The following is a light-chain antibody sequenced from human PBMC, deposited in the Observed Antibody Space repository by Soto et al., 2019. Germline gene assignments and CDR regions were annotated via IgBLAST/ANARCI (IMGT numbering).Light chain of an antibody. V-gene: IGKV4-1*01. CDR2: WAS. J-gene: IGKJ1*01. CDR1: QSVGTW. CDR3: QQYYGTPRT. Sequence: DIQMTQFPSTLSASVGDRVTITCRASQSVGTWLAWYQQKPGQPPKLLVYWASTRESGVPDRFSGSGSGTDFTLTISSLQAEDVAVYYCQQYYGTPRTFGQGTKVEIK.